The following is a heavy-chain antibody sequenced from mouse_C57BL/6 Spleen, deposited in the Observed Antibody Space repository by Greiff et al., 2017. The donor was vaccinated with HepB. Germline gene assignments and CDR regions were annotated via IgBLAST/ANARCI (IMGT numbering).Heavy chain of an antibody. V-gene: IGHV5S21*01. CDR2: ISSGGDYI. J-gene: IGHJ1*03. D-gene: IGHD1-1*01. CDR3: TRGAYYGSSYGYFDV. Sequence: EVKLVESGEGLVKPGGSLKLSCAASGFTFSSYAMSWVRQTPEKRLEWVAYISSGGDYIYYADTVKGRFTISRDNARNTLYLQMSSLKSEDTAMYYCTRGAYYGSSYGYFDVWGTGTTVTVSS. CDR1: GFTFSSYA.